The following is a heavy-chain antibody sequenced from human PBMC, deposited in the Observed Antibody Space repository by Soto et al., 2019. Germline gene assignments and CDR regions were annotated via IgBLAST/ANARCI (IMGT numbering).Heavy chain of an antibody. D-gene: IGHD3-3*01. CDR3: ARAADFWSGYPFDY. J-gene: IGHJ4*02. Sequence: SETLSLTCAVYGGSFSGYYWSWIRQPPGKGLEWIGEINHSGSTNYNPSLKSRVTISVDTSKTQFSLKLSSVTAADTAVYYCARAADFWSGYPFDYWGQGTLVTVS. CDR2: INHSGST. V-gene: IGHV4-34*01. CDR1: GGSFSGYY.